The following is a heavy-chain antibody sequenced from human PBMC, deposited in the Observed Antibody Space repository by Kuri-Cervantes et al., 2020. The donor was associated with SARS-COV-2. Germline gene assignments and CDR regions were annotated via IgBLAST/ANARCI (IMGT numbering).Heavy chain of an antibody. V-gene: IGHV3-30*04. CDR1: GFTFSSYA. Sequence: GGSLRLSCAASGFTFSSYAMHWVRQAPGKGLEWVALTSFDGTKKYYADSVKGRFTISRDNAKNSLYLQMNSLRDEDTAVYYCARESSIAAREWFYYYYGMDVWGQGTTVTVSS. CDR2: TSFDGTKK. D-gene: IGHD6-6*01. CDR3: ARESSIAAREWFYYYYGMDV. J-gene: IGHJ6*02.